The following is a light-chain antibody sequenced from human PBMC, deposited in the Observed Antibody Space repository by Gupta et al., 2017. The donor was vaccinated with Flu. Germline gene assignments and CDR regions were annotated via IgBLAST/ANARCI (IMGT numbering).Light chain of an antibody. Sequence: GQTASITWGGNNIGNRDVHWYQQKQGQAPVRGGCEVSDRPSGISERFSGSNSGNTATLTISRAEAGDEADYYCQVWDSSRDVEVFGGGTKMTVL. CDR1: NIGNRD. CDR2: EVS. V-gene: IGLV3-21*02. J-gene: IGLJ3*02. CDR3: QVWDSSRDVEV.